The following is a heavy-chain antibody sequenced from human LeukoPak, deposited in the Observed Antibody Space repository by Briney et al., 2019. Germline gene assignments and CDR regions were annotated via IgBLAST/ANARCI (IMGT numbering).Heavy chain of an antibody. D-gene: IGHD2-8*01. Sequence: GGSLRLSCAASGFTFSSYAMSWVRQAPGKGLEWVSAISGSGGSTYYADSVKGRFTISRDSSKNTLYLQMNSLRAEDTAVYYCAKDGNVLMVYAPYYFDYWGQGTLVTVSS. CDR2: ISGSGGST. J-gene: IGHJ4*02. CDR1: GFTFSSYA. V-gene: IGHV3-23*01. CDR3: AKDGNVLMVYAPYYFDY.